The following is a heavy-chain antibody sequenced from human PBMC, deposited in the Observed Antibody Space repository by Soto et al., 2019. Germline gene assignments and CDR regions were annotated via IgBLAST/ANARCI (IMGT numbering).Heavy chain of an antibody. CDR3: ARGIRAVAAYFDY. CDR2: IYHSGST. V-gene: IGHV4-30-2*01. J-gene: IGHJ4*01. D-gene: IGHD6-19*01. Sequence: PSETLSLTCAVSGGSISSGGYSWSWIRQPPGKGQEWIGYIYHSGSTYYNPSLKSRVTISVDRSKNQFSLKLNSVTAADTAVYYCARGIRAVAAYFDYWGHGTLVTVSS. CDR1: GGSISSGGYS.